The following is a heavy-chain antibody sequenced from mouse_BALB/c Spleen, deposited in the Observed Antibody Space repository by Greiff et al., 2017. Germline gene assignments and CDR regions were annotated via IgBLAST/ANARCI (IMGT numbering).Heavy chain of an antibody. Sequence: QVQLQQPGAELVKPGASVKLSCKASGYTFTSYYMYWVKQRPGQGLEWIGGINPSNGGTNFNEKFKSKATLTVDKSSSTAYMQLSSLTSEDSAVYYCTRDYGYGGFAYWGQGTLVTVSA. J-gene: IGHJ3*01. CDR3: TRDYGYGGFAY. CDR1: GYTFTSYY. V-gene: IGHV1S81*02. D-gene: IGHD2-2*01. CDR2: INPSNGGT.